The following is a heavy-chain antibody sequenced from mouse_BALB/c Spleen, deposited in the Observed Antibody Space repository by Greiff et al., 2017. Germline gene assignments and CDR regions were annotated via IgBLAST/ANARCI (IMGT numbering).Heavy chain of an antibody. CDR2: ISSGSSTI. Sequence: EVHLVESGGGLVQPGGSRKLSCAASGFTFSSFGMHWVRQAPEKGLEWVAYISSGSSTIYYADTVKGRFTISRDNPKNTLFLQMTSLRSEDTAMYYCARAYYGNPFAYWGQGTLVTVSA. CDR3: ARAYYGNPFAY. D-gene: IGHD2-10*01. V-gene: IGHV5-17*02. CDR1: GFTFSSFG. J-gene: IGHJ3*01.